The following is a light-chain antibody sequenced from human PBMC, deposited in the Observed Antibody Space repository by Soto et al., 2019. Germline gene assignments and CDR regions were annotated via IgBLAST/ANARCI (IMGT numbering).Light chain of an antibody. J-gene: IGKJ1*01. Sequence: EIVMTQSPATLSVSPGGRATLSCRASQSISDTLAWYQQKPGQAPRLLIHCASTRATGFPGRFSGSGSGTDFTLTISSLQSEDFAVYYGQQYNNWAWKFGQGTKVEIK. CDR1: QSISDT. V-gene: IGKV3-15*01. CDR2: CAS. CDR3: QQYNNWAWK.